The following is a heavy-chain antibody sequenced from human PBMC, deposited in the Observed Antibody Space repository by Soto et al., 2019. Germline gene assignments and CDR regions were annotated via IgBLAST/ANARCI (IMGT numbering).Heavy chain of an antibody. Sequence: GGSLRLSCAASGFTFSDYYMSWIRQAPGKGLEWVSYISSSGSTIYYADSVKGRFTISRDNAKNSLYLQMNSLRAEDTAVYYCARDQVIEDYYGSGCYSENLDYWGQGTLVTVSS. D-gene: IGHD3-10*01. V-gene: IGHV3-11*01. CDR3: ARDQVIEDYYGSGCYSENLDY. J-gene: IGHJ4*02. CDR2: ISSSGSTI. CDR1: GFTFSDYY.